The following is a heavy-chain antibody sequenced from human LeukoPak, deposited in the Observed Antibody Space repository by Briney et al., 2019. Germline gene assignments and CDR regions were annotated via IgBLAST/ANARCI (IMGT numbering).Heavy chain of an antibody. CDR1: GGSISSYY. CDR2: IYYSGST. CDR3: ARAFAKYYYGSGTMGFDY. Sequence: SETLSLTCTVSGGSISSYYWSWIRQPPGKGLEWIGYIYYSGSTNYNPSLKSRVTISVDTSKNQFSLKLSSVTATDTAVYYCARAFAKYYYGSGTMGFDYWGQGTLVTVSS. V-gene: IGHV4-59*01. J-gene: IGHJ4*02. D-gene: IGHD3-10*01.